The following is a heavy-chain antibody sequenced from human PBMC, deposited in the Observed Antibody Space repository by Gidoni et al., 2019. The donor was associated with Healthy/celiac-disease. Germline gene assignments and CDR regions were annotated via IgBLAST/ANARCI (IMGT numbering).Heavy chain of an antibody. CDR3: AAACSDYYYYGMDV. V-gene: IGHV3-9*01. D-gene: IGHD6-13*01. Sequence: EVQLGESGGGLVQPGRSLRLSCAASGFTFDDYAMDWVRLAPGKGLEWVSGISWNRCSIGYADSVKGRFTISRDNAKNSLYLQMNSLRAEDTALYYCAAACSDYYYYGMDVWGQGTTVTVSS. CDR2: ISWNRCSI. J-gene: IGHJ6*02. CDR1: GFTFDDYA.